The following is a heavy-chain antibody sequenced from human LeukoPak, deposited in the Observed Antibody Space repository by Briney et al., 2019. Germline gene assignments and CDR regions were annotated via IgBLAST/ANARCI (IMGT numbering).Heavy chain of an antibody. D-gene: IGHD3-3*01. J-gene: IGHJ4*02. Sequence: SETLSLTCTVSGGSVSSDRYYWSWIRQPPGKGLEWIGYIYYSGSTYYNPSLKSRITISVDTSKNQFSLKLTSVTAADTAVYFCARIGTDFWSDSTTYFDHWGQGTLVTVSS. CDR1: GGSVSSDRYY. V-gene: IGHV4-30-4*08. CDR3: ARIGTDFWSDSTTYFDH. CDR2: IYYSGST.